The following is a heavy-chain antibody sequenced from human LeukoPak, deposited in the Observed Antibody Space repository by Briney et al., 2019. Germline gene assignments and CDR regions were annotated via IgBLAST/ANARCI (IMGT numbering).Heavy chain of an antibody. V-gene: IGHV3-30*18. CDR2: ISNDGSNK. CDR1: GFTFSSYG. J-gene: IGHJ3*02. Sequence: GGSLRLSCAASGFTFSSYGMHWVRQTPGKGLEWVAVISNDGSNKYYADSVKGRFTISRDNPKNTLNLQMNSLRAEDTAVYYCAKKAYYGSGSFSLTHDAFDIWGQGTMVTVFS. CDR3: AKKAYYGSGSFSLTHDAFDI. D-gene: IGHD3-10*01.